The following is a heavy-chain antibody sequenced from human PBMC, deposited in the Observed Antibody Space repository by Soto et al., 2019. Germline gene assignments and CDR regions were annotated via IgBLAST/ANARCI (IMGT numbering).Heavy chain of an antibody. D-gene: IGHD4-4*01. J-gene: IGHJ5*02. CDR3: VKDPSPTTGPTDDNWFDT. V-gene: IGHV1-69*06. CDR1: GGTFSSYA. CDR2: IIPIFGTA. Sequence: ASVKVSCKASGGTFSSYAISWVRQAPGQGLEWMGGIIPIFGTANYAQKFQGRVTITADKSTSTAYMELSSLRSEDTAVYYCVKDPSPTTGPTDDNWFDTWGLGTLVTVSS.